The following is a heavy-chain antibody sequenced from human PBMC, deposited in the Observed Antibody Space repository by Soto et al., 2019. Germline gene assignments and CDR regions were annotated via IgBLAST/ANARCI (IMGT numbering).Heavy chain of an antibody. J-gene: IGHJ6*02. CDR2: INPNSGGT. CDR3: ARALYYYDSSGSGYYGMDV. Sequence: ASVKVSCKASGYTFTSYAMHWVRQAPGQGLEWMGWINPNSGGTNYAQKFQGWVTMTRDTSISTAYMELSRLRSDDTAVYYCARALYYYDSSGSGYYGMDVWGQGTTVTVSS. D-gene: IGHD3-22*01. CDR1: GYTFTSYA. V-gene: IGHV1-2*04.